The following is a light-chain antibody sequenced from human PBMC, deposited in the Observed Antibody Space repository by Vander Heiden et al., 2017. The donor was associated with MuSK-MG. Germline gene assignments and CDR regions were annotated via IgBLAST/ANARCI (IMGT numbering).Light chain of an antibody. V-gene: IGKV3-15*01. J-gene: IGKJ4*01. CDR3: QQYKDWPPLT. CDR2: GAS. CDR1: QSVSSN. Sequence: VVMTQSPATLSVSPGERATLSCRASQSVSSNLAWYQQKPGQAPRLLIYGASTRATAIPARFSGSGYGTEFTLTISSRQSEDSAVYYCQQYKDWPPLTFGGGTKVEIK.